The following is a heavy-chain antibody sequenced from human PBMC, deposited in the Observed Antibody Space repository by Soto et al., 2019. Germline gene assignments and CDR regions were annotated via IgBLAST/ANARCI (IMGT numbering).Heavy chain of an antibody. CDR1: GFTFDDYS. V-gene: IGHV3-43*01. D-gene: IGHD4-4*01. Sequence: PGGSLRLSCAASGFTFDDYSMHWVRQAPGKGLEWVSLISWDGRSTYYADSVEGRFTISRDNSKNSLYLQMNSLTTEDTAFYYCGKDGAVIDYTYLDYWGQGALVTVSS. CDR3: GKDGAVIDYTYLDY. J-gene: IGHJ4*02. CDR2: ISWDGRST.